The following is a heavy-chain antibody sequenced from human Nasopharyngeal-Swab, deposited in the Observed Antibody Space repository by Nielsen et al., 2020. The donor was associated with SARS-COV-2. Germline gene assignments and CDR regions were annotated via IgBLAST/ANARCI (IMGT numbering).Heavy chain of an antibody. Sequence: GRSLRPSFAPSGSTSNNYNFNWFRQAPGKGLEWVSSIIIIIIYIYHADSVKGGFTIPRDNPKNSLYLKMNSLRAEDTAVYYCARDGLDYDFWSAYFMDVWGQGTTVTVSS. CDR2: IIIIIIYI. V-gene: IGHV3-21*01. CDR3: ARDGLDYDFWSAYFMDV. J-gene: IGHJ6*02. D-gene: IGHD3-3*01. CDR1: GSTSNNYN.